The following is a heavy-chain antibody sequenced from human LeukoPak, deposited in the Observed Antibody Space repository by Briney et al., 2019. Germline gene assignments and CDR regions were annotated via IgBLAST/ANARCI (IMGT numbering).Heavy chain of an antibody. J-gene: IGHJ4*02. CDR3: ARDQEGFDY. CDR1: GYTFTSNY. V-gene: IGHV1-46*01. CDR2: IYPRDGST. Sequence: GASVKVSCKAPGYTFTSNYIHWVRQAPGQGLEWMGMIYPRDGSTSYAQKFQGRATVTRDTSTSTVHMELSGLRSEDTAVYYCARDQEGFDYWGQGTLVTVSS.